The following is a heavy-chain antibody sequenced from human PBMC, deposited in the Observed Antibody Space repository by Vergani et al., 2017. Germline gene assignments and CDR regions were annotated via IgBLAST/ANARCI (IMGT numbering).Heavy chain of an antibody. V-gene: IGHV4-38-2*02. CDR1: GYSISRGYH. CDR3: ARQFWVSQVVGAFET. Sequence: QVQLQESGPGLVKPSETLSLTCSVSGYSISRGYHWGWIRQPPGKGLEWIATVFHSGSAYYNPSLRRRVTISVETSKNQFSLRLTTLTAADTVVYYCARQFWVSQVVGAFETWGGGTEVSVSS. D-gene: IGHD2-15*01. CDR2: VFHSGSA. J-gene: IGHJ3*02.